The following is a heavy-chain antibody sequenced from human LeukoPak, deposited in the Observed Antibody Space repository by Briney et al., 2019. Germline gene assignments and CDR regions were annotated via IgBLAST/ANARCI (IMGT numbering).Heavy chain of an antibody. Sequence: GGSLRLSCAASGFTFSSYWMSWVRQVPGKGLEWLASIKQDGSQKYYMDSVKGRFTISRDNAKNSLYLQMNSLRDEETAVYYCARDGMGAIKGFDIWGQGTMVTVSS. V-gene: IGHV3-7*05. CDR3: ARDGMGAIKGFDI. CDR2: IKQDGSQK. CDR1: GFTFSSYW. D-gene: IGHD2-21*01. J-gene: IGHJ3*02.